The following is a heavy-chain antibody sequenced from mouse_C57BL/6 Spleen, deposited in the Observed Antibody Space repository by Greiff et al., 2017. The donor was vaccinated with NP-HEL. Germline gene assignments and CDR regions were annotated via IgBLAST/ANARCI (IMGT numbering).Heavy chain of an antibody. J-gene: IGHJ2*01. CDR2: IDPNSGGT. V-gene: IGHV1-72*01. CDR1: GYTFSSYW. D-gene: IGHD1-1*01. CDR3: ATHYYGSSPFDY. Sequence: VQLQQSGAELVKPGASVKLSCKASGYTFSSYWIHWVKQRPGRGLEWIGRIDPNSGGTKYNEKFKSKATLTVDKPSSTAYMQLSSLTSEDSAVYYCATHYYGSSPFDYWGQGTTLTVSS.